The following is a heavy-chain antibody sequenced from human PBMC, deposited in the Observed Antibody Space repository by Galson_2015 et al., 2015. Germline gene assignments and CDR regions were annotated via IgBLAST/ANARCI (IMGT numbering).Heavy chain of an antibody. CDR2: IIPIFGTA. J-gene: IGHJ6*03. CDR1: GGTFSSYA. D-gene: IGHD1-26*01. Sequence: SVKVSCKASGGTFSSYAISWVRQAPGQGLEWMGGIIPIFGTANYAQKFQGRVTITADESTSTAYMELSSLRSEDTAVYYCASSISRVPEDLLIYYYMDVWGKGTTVTVSS. CDR3: ASSISRVPEDLLIYYYMDV. V-gene: IGHV1-69*13.